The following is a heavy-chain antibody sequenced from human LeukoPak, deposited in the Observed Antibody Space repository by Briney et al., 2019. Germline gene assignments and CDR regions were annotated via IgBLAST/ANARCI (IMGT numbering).Heavy chain of an antibody. CDR3: TRTPSTVSTRIRFDY. V-gene: IGHV3-21*01. J-gene: IGHJ4*02. CDR1: GFTFSIYN. Sequence: GGSLRLSCAPSGFTFSIYNMNWVRQAPGKGLEWVSSITTGSTFISYADSVKGRFTISRDNSKNSLFLQMNSLRAEDTAVYYCTRTPSTVSTRIRFDYWGQGTLLSVSS. D-gene: IGHD2-21*02. CDR2: ITTGSTFI.